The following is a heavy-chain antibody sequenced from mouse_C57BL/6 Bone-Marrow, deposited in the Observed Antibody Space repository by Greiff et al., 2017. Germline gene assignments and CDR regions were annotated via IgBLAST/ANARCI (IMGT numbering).Heavy chain of an antibody. CDR2: FHPYNDDT. CDR1: GYTFTTYS. J-gene: IGHJ2*01. V-gene: IGHV1-47*01. Sequence: VQLQESGAELVKPGASVKMSCKASGYTFTTYSIEWMKQNHGKSLEWIGNFHPYNDDTKYNEKFKGKATLTVEKASNTVYLELSRITSDDAAVDYCAGSSTFFYYFDYWGKGTTLTGSS. D-gene: IGHD5-1*01. CDR3: AGSSTFFYYFDY.